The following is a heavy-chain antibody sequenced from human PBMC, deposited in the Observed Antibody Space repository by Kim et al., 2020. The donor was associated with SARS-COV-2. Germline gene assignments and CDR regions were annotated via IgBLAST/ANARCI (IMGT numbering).Heavy chain of an antibody. CDR1: GFTFSSYA. Sequence: GGSLRLSCAASGFTFSSYAMSWVRQAPGKGLEWVSAISGSGGSTYYADSVKGRFTISRDNSKNTLYLQMNSLRAEDTAVYYCAKGRGEVVVAATPLYYFDYWGQGTLVTVSS. D-gene: IGHD2-15*01. CDR3: AKGRGEVVVAATPLYYFDY. CDR2: ISGSGGST. V-gene: IGHV3-23*01. J-gene: IGHJ4*02.